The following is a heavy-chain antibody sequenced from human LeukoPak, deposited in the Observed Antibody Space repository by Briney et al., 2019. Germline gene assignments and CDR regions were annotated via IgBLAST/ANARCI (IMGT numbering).Heavy chain of an antibody. Sequence: GSLRLSCAASGFTFSSYEMNWVRQAPGKGLEWVSYISSSGSTIYYADSVKGRFTISRDNAKNSLYLQMNSLRAEDTAVYYCARDGNGWYVFDYWGQGTLVTVSS. CDR3: ARDGNGWYVFDY. CDR2: ISSSGSTI. J-gene: IGHJ4*02. D-gene: IGHD6-19*01. CDR1: GFTFSSYE. V-gene: IGHV3-48*03.